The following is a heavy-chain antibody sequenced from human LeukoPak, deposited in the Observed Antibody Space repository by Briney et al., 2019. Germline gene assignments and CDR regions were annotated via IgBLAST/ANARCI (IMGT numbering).Heavy chain of an antibody. CDR1: GVTASSNY. CDR3: ARNLAVAVNLGFDY. Sequence: PGGSLRLSCAASGVTASSNYMSWVRQAPGKGLEWVSVIYSGGRTYYADSVTGRFTISRDNSKNSLYLQMNSLRAEDTAVYYCARNLAVAVNLGFDYWGQGTLVTVSS. J-gene: IGHJ4*02. D-gene: IGHD6-19*01. V-gene: IGHV3-66*02. CDR2: IYSGGRT.